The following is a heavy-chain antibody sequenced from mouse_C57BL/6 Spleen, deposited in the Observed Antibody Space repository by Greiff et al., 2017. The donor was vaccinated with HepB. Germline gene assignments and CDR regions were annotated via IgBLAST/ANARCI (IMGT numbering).Heavy chain of an antibody. V-gene: IGHV1-15*01. Sequence: VQLQEPGAELVRPGASVTLSCKASGYTFTDYEMHWVKQTPVHGLEWIGAIDPETGGTAYNQKFKGKAILTADKSSSTAYMELRSLTSEDSAVYYCTRDGYGYYAMDYWGQGTSVTVSS. J-gene: IGHJ4*01. CDR2: IDPETGGT. CDR1: GYTFTDYE. CDR3: TRDGYGYYAMDY. D-gene: IGHD2-10*02.